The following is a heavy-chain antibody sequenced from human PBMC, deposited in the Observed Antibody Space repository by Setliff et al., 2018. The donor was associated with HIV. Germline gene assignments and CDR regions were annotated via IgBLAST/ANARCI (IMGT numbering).Heavy chain of an antibody. J-gene: IGHJ5*02. V-gene: IGHV1-18*01. CDR3: ARDAARRAAADTPVWFDP. D-gene: IGHD6-13*01. Sequence: ASVKVSCKASGYTFISYGISWVRQAPGQGLEWMGWISPYNGHTNYAQKVQGRVTMTRDTFTSTAYVELRSLRSDDTAVYYCARDAARRAAADTPVWFDPWGQGTLVTVSS. CDR1: GYTFISYG. CDR2: ISPYNGHT.